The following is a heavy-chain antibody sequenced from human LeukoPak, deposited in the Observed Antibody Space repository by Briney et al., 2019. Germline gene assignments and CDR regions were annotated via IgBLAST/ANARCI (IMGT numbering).Heavy chain of an antibody. CDR1: GFTFGDYA. Sequence: GGSLRLSCTGSGFTFGDYAMTWVRQAPGKGLEWVGFIRSQIYGGTPEYAASVKGRFTISRDDSEGVAYLQMNSLKTEDTAVYYCTRDQTLYYWGQGTLVTVSS. J-gene: IGHJ4*02. CDR2: IRSQIYGGTP. CDR3: TRDQTLYY. V-gene: IGHV3-49*04.